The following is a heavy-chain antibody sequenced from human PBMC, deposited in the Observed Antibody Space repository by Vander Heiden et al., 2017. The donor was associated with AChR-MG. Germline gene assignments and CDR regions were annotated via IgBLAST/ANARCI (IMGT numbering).Heavy chain of an antibody. D-gene: IGHD1-26*01. CDR2: IYYSGST. CDR1: GGSISSGGYY. J-gene: IGHJ5*02. V-gene: IGHV4-31*03. Sequence: QVQLQESGPGLVKPSQTLSLTCTVPGGSISSGGYYWSWIRQHPGKGLEWIGYIYYSGSTYYNPSLKSRVTISVDTSKNQFSLKLSSVTAADTAVYYCARDTPMGGAHWFDPWGQGTLVTVSS. CDR3: ARDTPMGGAHWFDP.